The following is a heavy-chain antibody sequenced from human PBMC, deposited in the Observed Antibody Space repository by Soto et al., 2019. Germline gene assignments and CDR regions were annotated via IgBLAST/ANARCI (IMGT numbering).Heavy chain of an antibody. D-gene: IGHD1-26*01. CDR3: AGGRDQPPVGLHFES. CDR1: RGAFTDYI. CDR2: IIPMFGTP. J-gene: IGHJ4*02. V-gene: IGHV1-69*13. Sequence: SVKVSCKASRGAFTDYIFDWVRQAPGQGLEWMGGIIPMFGTPKYAQKFQHRVTISADVSTGTAYMELTRLRFDDTAVYYCAGGRDQPPVGLHFESWGEGTRVTVSS.